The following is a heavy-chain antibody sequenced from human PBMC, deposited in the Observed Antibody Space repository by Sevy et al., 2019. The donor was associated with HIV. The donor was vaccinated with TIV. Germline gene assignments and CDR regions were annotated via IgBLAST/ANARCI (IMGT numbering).Heavy chain of an antibody. V-gene: IGHV6-1*01. CDR2: TYYRSKWYT. J-gene: IGHJ4*02. CDR1: GDSVASSSAA. CDR3: ARAEVATGGYDY. D-gene: IGHD5-12*01. Sequence: SQTLSLTCAISGDSVASSSAAWNWIRQSPSRGLEWLGRTYYRSKWYTDYALSVKSRIIFNPDTSKNQFSLQLNSVTPEDTAVYYCARAEVATGGYDYWGQGTLVTVSS.